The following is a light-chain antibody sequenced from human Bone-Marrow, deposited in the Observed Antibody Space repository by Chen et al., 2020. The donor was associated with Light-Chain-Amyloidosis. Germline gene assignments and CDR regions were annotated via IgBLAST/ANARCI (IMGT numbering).Light chain of an antibody. V-gene: IGKV2-30*01. Sequence: DVVMTQSPLSLPVTLGQPASISCRSSQSLVNLIWFQQRPGQSPRRLIYNVSYRDSGVPDRFSGSGSGTDFTLRIRRVEAEDAGVYYCMQGTHWPRTFGQGTRVEFK. J-gene: IGKJ1*01. CDR3: MQGTHWPRT. CDR1: QSLVN. CDR2: NVS.